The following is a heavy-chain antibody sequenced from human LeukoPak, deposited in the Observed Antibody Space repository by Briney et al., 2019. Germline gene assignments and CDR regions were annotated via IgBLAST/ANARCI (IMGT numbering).Heavy chain of an antibody. CDR1: GFTFSSNA. D-gene: IGHD4-17*01. CDR3: ARENGVSDAFDI. Sequence: GGSLRLSCEASGFTFSSNAMSWVRQAPGKGLEWVSTLSGGGDSTYYADSVKGRFTISRDNSKNSLYLQMNSLRAEDTAVYYCARENGVSDAFDIWGQGTMVTVSS. CDR2: LSGGGDST. V-gene: IGHV3-23*01. J-gene: IGHJ3*02.